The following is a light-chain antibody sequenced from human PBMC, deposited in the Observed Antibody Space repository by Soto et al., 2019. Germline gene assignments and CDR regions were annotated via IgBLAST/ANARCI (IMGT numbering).Light chain of an antibody. J-gene: IGKJ4*01. Sequence: EIVMTQSPATLSVSPGERATLSCRASQSVSSNLAWYQQKPGQAPRLLIYGASTRATGIPARFRGSGSGTGFTPTISSLQSEDFAVYYCQQYNNSRRTFGGGTKVEIK. CDR2: GAS. CDR1: QSVSSN. V-gene: IGKV3-15*01. CDR3: QQYNNSRRT.